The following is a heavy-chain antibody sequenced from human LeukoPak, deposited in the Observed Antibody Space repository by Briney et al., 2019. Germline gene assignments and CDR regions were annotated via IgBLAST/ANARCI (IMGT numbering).Heavy chain of an antibody. J-gene: IGHJ4*02. CDR1: GFIFSSFW. CDR3: GRGMRDYYGLDY. Sequence: PGGSLRLSCAASGFIFSSFWMHWVRQVPGKGLVRVSHINSDGRKTDYADSVRGRFTISRDNAKNTLYLQMNRLTVEDTAVYYCGRGMRDYYGLDYWGQGILATVSS. V-gene: IGHV3-74*01. CDR2: INSDGRKT. D-gene: IGHD3-10*01.